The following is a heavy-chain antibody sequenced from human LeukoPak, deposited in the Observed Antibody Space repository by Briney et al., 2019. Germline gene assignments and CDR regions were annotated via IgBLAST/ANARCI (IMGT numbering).Heavy chain of an antibody. J-gene: IGHJ2*01. CDR2: LRGSDGRT. Sequence: GGSLRLSCAASGFTFSTYAMSWVRQAPGKGLEWVSVLRGSDGRTYYTDSVKGRFTISRDNSKNTLYLQMNSLRAEDTAVYYCTKDLTVTTVGYFDLWGRGTLVTVSS. CDR1: GFTFSTYA. V-gene: IGHV3-23*01. D-gene: IGHD4-17*01. CDR3: TKDLTVTTVGYFDL.